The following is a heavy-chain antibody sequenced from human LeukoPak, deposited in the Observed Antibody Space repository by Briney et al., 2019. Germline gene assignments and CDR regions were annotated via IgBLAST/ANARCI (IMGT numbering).Heavy chain of an antibody. V-gene: IGHV4-61*01. CDR3: ARVLVEATTLIDY. Sequence: SETLDLICTVSGGSVSRGSYYWSWIRPPPGQGLEWIGFIYYRGSTNYHPSLKRPVTIAVDTSKNQSSLKLSSVTAADTAVYYCARVLVEATTLIDYWGQGTLVTVSS. J-gene: IGHJ4*02. CDR1: GGSVSRGSYY. D-gene: IGHD5-12*01. CDR2: IYYRGST.